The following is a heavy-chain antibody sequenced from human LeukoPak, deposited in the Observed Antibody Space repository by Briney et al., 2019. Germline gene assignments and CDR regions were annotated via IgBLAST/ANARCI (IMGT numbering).Heavy chain of an antibody. CDR2: ISAYNGNT. CDR1: GGTFSSYA. D-gene: IGHD2-21*02. Sequence: ASVKVSCQASGGTFSSYAISWVRQAPGQGLEWMGWISAYNGNTNYAQKLQGRVTMTTDTSTSTAYMELRSLRSDDTAVYYCARDRCGGDCRFDYWGQGTLVTVSS. CDR3: ARDRCGGDCRFDY. J-gene: IGHJ4*02. V-gene: IGHV1-18*01.